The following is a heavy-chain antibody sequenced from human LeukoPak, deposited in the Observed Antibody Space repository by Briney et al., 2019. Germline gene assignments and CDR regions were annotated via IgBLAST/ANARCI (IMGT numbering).Heavy chain of an antibody. D-gene: IGHD5-12*01. CDR3: ARDRFRVATTPFDY. V-gene: IGHV3-30*04. CDR2: ISYDGSNK. J-gene: IGHJ4*02. Sequence: GGSLRLSCAASGFTSSSYAMHWVRQAPGKGLEWVAVISYDGSNKYYADSVKGRFTISRDNSKNTLYLQMNSLRAEDTAVYYCARDRFRVATTPFDYWGQGTLVTVSS. CDR1: GFTSSSYA.